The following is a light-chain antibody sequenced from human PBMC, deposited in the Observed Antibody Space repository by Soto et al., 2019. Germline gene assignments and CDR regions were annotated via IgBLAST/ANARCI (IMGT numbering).Light chain of an antibody. V-gene: IGKV1-39*01. Sequence: DIQMTQSPSSLSVSVGDRVTMTCRASETISTFLNWYQVKPGKAPKLLIYAASTLQDGVPSRFSGSGSGTDFTLTINSLQPVDFASYYCQQSYDISPITFGQGTRLEIK. CDR3: QQSYDISPIT. CDR2: AAS. CDR1: ETISTF. J-gene: IGKJ5*01.